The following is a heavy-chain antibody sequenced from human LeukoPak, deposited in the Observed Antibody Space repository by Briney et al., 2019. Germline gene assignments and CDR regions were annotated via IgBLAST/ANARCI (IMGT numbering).Heavy chain of an antibody. CDR2: INHSGST. Sequence: SETLSLTCAVYGGSFSGYYWSWIRQPPGKGLEWIGEINHSGSTNYNPSLKSRVTISVDTSKNQFSLKLSSVTAADTAVYYCARGLRITIFGVAIIARAFDIWGQGTMVTVSS. CDR3: ARGLRITIFGVAIIARAFDI. V-gene: IGHV4-34*01. D-gene: IGHD3-3*01. CDR1: GGSFSGYY. J-gene: IGHJ3*02.